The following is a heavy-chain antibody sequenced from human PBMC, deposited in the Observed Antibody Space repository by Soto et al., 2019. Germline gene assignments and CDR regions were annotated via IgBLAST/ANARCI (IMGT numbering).Heavy chain of an antibody. V-gene: IGHV4-59*01. CDR3: ARLITGRHYYYYGMDV. J-gene: IGHJ6*02. CDR2: IYYSGST. CDR1: GGSISSYY. Sequence: LSLTCTVSGGSISSYYWSWIRQPPGKGLEWIGYIYYSGSTNYNPSLKSRVTISVDTSKNQFSLKLSSVTAADTAVYYCARLITGRHYYYYGMDVWGQGTTVTVSS. D-gene: IGHD1-20*01.